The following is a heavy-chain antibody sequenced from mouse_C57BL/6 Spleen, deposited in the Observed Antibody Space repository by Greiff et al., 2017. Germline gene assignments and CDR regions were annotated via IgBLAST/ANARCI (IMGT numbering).Heavy chain of an antibody. V-gene: IGHV14-4*01. CDR1: GFNIKDDY. D-gene: IGHD1-1*01. CDR2: IDPENGDT. Sequence: EVQLQQSGAELVRPGASVKLSCTASGFNIKDDYMHWVKQRPEQGLEWIGWIDPENGDTEYASKFQGKATITADTSSNTAYLQLSSLTSEDTAVYYCTTDYYGSQFAYWGQGTLVTVSA. J-gene: IGHJ3*01. CDR3: TTDYYGSQFAY.